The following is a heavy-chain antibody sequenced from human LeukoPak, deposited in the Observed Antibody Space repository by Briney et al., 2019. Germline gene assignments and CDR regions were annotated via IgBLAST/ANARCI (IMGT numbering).Heavy chain of an antibody. D-gene: IGHD3-10*01. CDR2: INYSGST. V-gene: IGHV4-59*01. J-gene: IGHJ4*02. CDR1: GGSISNYY. CDR3: ARAVGSGSYYLFDY. Sequence: SETLSLTCTVSGGSISNYYWSWIRQPPGKGLEWIAYINYSGSTNYNPSLKSRVTISVDTSKNHFSLTLSSVTAADTAVYYCARAVGSGSYYLFDYWGQGTLVTVSS.